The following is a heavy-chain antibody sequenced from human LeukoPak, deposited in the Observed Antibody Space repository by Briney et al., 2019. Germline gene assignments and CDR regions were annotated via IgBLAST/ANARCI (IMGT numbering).Heavy chain of an antibody. V-gene: IGHV3-23*01. Sequence: GXXLRLSCAASGFTFSSYAMSWVRQAPGKGLEWVSAISGSDDNTYYAESVKGGFTISRDISKNTLYLQMNSLRADDTAVYYCANDFDHWGQGTLVTVSS. J-gene: IGHJ4*02. CDR1: GFTFSSYA. CDR3: ANDFDH. CDR2: ISGSDDNT.